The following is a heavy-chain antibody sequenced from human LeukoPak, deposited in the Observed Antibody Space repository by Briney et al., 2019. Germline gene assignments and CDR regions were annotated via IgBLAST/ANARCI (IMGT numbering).Heavy chain of an antibody. V-gene: IGHV1-46*01. CDR3: ARDREYSGSFLYFDY. J-gene: IGHJ4*02. CDR1: GYTFTSYY. Sequence: ASVKVSCKASGYTFTSYYMHWARQAPGQGLEWMGIINPSGGSTSYAQKFQGRVTMTRDTSTSTVYMELSSLRSEDTAVYYCARDREYSGSFLYFDYWGQGTLVTVSS. CDR2: INPSGGST. D-gene: IGHD3-10*01.